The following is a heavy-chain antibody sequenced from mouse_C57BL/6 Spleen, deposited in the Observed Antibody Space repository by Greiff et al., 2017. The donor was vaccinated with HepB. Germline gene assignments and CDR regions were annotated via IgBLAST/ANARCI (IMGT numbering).Heavy chain of an antibody. V-gene: IGHV5-4*01. CDR2: ISDGGSYT. CDR1: GFTFSSYA. CDR3: ARDGTGTGFAY. J-gene: IGHJ3*01. Sequence: VMLVESGGGLVKPGGSLKLSCAASGFTFSSYAMSWVRQTPEKRLEWVATISDGGSYTYYPDNVKGRFTISRDNAKNNLYLQMSHLKSEDTAMYYCARDGTGTGFAYWGQGTLVTVSA. D-gene: IGHD4-1*01.